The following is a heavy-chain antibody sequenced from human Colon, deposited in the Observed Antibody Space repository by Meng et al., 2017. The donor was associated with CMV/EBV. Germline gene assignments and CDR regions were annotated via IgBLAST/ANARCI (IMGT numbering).Heavy chain of an antibody. CDR1: GFTFSDYH. CDR3: ARDPSGSRVPFDY. V-gene: IGHV1-2*02. CDR2: INSNSSAT. Sequence: QVQLVESGGEVKKPGAPVKVSCKTSGFTFSDYHIHWVRQAPGQGLEWMGWINSNSSATDYAQKFQGRFTMTRDTSITTVYMELSSLRSDDTAVYYCARDPSGSRVPFDYWGHGSLVTVSS. J-gene: IGHJ4*01. D-gene: IGHD1-26*01.